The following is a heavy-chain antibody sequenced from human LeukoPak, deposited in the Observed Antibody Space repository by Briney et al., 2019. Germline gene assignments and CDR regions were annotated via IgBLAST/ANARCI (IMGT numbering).Heavy chain of an antibody. CDR2: ISSGRST. D-gene: IGHD5-18*01. Sequence: GGSLRLSCSASGFNFGSYAMNWGRQAPGMGLELVSGISSGRSTYYADSGKGRFTISRDNSRNSLYLQMNSMRAEDTAVYYCAKNVGQVWLPLGYWGQGTLVTVSS. J-gene: IGHJ4*02. CDR1: GFNFGSYA. CDR3: AKNVGQVWLPLGY. V-gene: IGHV3-23*01.